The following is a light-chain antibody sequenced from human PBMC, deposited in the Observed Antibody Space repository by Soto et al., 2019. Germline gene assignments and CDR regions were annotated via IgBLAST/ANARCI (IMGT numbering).Light chain of an antibody. J-gene: IGKJ3*01. V-gene: IGKV3-15*01. CDR1: QSVNSN. Sequence: IVIMQSPGALSESCGDSSSLYYRASQSVNSNVAWYQKKPGQAPRLLIYAASTWATGIPARFSGSGSETDFTLTISDVEPEDFAVYYCQQRQSWPRTFGPGTKVDIK. CDR3: QQRQSWPRT. CDR2: AAS.